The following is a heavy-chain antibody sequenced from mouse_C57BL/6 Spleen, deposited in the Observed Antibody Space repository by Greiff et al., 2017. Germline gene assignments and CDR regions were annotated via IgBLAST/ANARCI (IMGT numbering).Heavy chain of an antibody. CDR3: TRWLLYAMDY. CDR2: IDPETGGT. V-gene: IGHV1-15*01. J-gene: IGHJ4*01. CDR1: GYTFTDYE. D-gene: IGHD2-3*01. Sequence: QVQLQQSGAELVRPGASVTLSCKASGYTFTDYEMHWVKQTPVHGLEWIGAIDPETGGTAYNQKFKGKAILTADKSSRTAYMELRSLTSEDSAVYYCTRWLLYAMDYWGQGTSVTVSS.